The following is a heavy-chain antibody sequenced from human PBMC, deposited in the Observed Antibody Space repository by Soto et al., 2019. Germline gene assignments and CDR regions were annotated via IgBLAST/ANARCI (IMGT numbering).Heavy chain of an antibody. CDR2: IWYDGSNK. CDR3: ARGYCSGGSCYRYFDY. J-gene: IGHJ4*02. V-gene: IGHV3-33*01. CDR1: GFTFSSYG. D-gene: IGHD2-15*01. Sequence: GGSLRLSCAASGFTFSSYGMHWVRQAPGKGLEWVAVIWYDGSNKYYADSVKGRFTISRDNSKNTLYLQMNSLRAEDTAVYYCARGYCSGGSCYRYFDYWGQGTLVTVSS.